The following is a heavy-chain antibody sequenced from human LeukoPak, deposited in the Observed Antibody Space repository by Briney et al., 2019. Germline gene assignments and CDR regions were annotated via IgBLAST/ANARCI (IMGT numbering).Heavy chain of an antibody. CDR2: ISGSGGST. J-gene: IGHJ6*03. CDR3: GKVGREWLFPSYYYYYYMDV. CDR1: GFTFSSYA. D-gene: IGHD3-3*01. Sequence: PGGSLRLSCAASGFTFSSYAMSWVRQAPGKGLEWVSAISGSGGSTYYADSVKGRFTISRDNSKNTLYLQMNSLRAEDTAVYYWGKVGREWLFPSYYYYYYMDVWGKGTTVTVSS. V-gene: IGHV3-23*01.